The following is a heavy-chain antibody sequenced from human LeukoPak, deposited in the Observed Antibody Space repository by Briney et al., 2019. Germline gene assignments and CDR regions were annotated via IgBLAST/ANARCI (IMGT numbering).Heavy chain of an antibody. CDR1: GGSISNRSHF. Sequence: SETLSLTCTVSGGSISNRSHFWGWIRQTPGKRLEWFGSIYYSGYTYYNPSLKSRVTISVDTSKNQFSLEVSSVTAADTAVYYCASCTMIVNYYYYGMDVWGQGTTVTVSS. CDR3: ASCTMIVNYYYYGMDV. D-gene: IGHD3-22*01. J-gene: IGHJ6*02. CDR2: IYYSGYT. V-gene: IGHV4-39*07.